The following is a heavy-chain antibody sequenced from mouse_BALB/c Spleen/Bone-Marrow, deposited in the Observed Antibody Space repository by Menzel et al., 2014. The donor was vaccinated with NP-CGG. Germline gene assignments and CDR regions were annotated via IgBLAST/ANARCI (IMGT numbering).Heavy chain of an antibody. J-gene: IGHJ4*01. CDR3: AITTLYAMDY. V-gene: IGHV1S29*02. D-gene: IGHD2-12*01. Sequence: EVKLVESGPELVKPGASVKISCKASGYTFTNYNMHWVKQSHGKSLEWIGYIYPYNGGTGYNQKFKSKATLTVDNSSSTAYMELRSLTPEDSAVYYCAITTLYAMDYWGQGTSVTVSS. CDR1: GYTFTNYN. CDR2: IYPYNGGT.